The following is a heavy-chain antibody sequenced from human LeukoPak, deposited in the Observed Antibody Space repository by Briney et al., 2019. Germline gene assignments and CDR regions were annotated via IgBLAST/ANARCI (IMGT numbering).Heavy chain of an antibody. CDR3: ARDAGYCSGGSCFDNWFDP. Sequence: SETLSLTCTVSGGSISSSSYYWGWIRQPPGKGLEWIGSIYYSGSTYYNPSLKSRVTISVDTSKNQFSLKLSSVTAADTAVYYCARDAGYCSGGSCFDNWFDPWGQGTLVTVSS. CDR2: IYYSGST. D-gene: IGHD2-15*01. CDR1: GGSISSSSYY. V-gene: IGHV4-39*07. J-gene: IGHJ5*02.